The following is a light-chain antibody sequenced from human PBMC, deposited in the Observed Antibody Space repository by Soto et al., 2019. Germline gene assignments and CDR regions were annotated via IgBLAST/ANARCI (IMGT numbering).Light chain of an antibody. CDR2: EVS. V-gene: IGLV2-23*02. Sequence: QSVLTQPASVSGSPGQSITISCTGTSNDVGSYNLVSWYQQLPGKAPKLIIYEVSKRPSGVSNRFSGSKSGNTASLTISGLQAEDEADYYCCSWAGSNTFYFFGTGTKVTVL. CDR3: CSWAGSNTFYF. J-gene: IGLJ1*01. CDR1: SNDVGSYNL.